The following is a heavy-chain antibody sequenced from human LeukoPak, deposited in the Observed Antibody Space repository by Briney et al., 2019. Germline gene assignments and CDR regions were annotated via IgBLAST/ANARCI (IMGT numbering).Heavy chain of an antibody. CDR3: SYIAAADDAFDI. Sequence: ASVKVSCKASGYTFTSYDTNWVRQATGQGLEWMGWMNPNSGNTGYAQKFQGRVTITRNTSISTAYMELSSLRSEDTAVYYCSYIAAADDAFDIWGQGTMVTVSS. CDR1: GYTFTSYD. J-gene: IGHJ3*02. D-gene: IGHD6-13*01. CDR2: MNPNSGNT. V-gene: IGHV1-8*03.